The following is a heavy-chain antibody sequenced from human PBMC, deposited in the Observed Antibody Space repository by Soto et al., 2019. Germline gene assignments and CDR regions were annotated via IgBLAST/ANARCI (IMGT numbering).Heavy chain of an antibody. CDR2: ISSDGSIT. CDR3: ASDTVTTLYY. V-gene: IGHV3-74*01. CDR1: GFSITNYG. D-gene: IGHD4-17*01. J-gene: IGHJ4*02. Sequence: EVQLVESGGGLVQPGGSLRLSCAASGFSITNYGMHWVRQAPGKGLEWVARISSDGSITRYADSVKGRFTVSRDNAQNKLYLQVTGQRAEDTAVYYYASDTVTTLYYWGQGTLVTVSS.